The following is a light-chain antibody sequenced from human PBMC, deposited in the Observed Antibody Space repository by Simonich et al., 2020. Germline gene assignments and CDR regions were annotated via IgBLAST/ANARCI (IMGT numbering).Light chain of an antibody. CDR1: LSDVGGYNY. CDR2: DVM. V-gene: IGLV2-14*01. Sequence: SALTPPASVSGSPGQSITISCPGTLSDVGGYNYFSWYQQHPGKAPRLMIYDVMRRPSGVAKRVSGSKSGNTASLTISGRQAEDEADYDCSSYTSSSTWVFGGGTKLTVL. J-gene: IGLJ3*02. CDR3: SSYTSSSTWV.